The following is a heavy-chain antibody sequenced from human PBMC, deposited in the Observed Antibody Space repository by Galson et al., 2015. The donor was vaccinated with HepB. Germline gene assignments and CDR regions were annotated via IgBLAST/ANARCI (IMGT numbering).Heavy chain of an antibody. J-gene: IGHJ4*02. CDR3: AIHYYGSGSYYRDFDY. D-gene: IGHD3-10*01. Sequence: SVKVSCKASGYTFTSYGISWVRQAPGQGLEWMGWISAYNGNTNYAQKLQGRVTMTTDTSTSTAYMELRSLRSDDTAVYYCAIHYYGSGSYYRDFDYWGQGTLVTVSS. CDR2: ISAYNGNT. CDR1: GYTFTSYG. V-gene: IGHV1-18*01.